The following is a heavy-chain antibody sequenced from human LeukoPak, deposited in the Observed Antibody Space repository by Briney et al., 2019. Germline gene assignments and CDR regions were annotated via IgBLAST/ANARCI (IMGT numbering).Heavy chain of an antibody. CDR3: ARARSRYYDILTGYFDY. CDR2: ISSSGSTI. D-gene: IGHD3-9*01. V-gene: IGHV3-11*01. Sequence: GGSLRLSCAASGFTFSDYYMSWIRQAPGKGLEWVSYISSSGSTIYYADSVKGRFTISRDNAKNSLYLQMNSLRAEDTAVYYCARARSRYYDILTGYFDYWGQGTLVTVSS. CDR1: GFTFSDYY. J-gene: IGHJ4*02.